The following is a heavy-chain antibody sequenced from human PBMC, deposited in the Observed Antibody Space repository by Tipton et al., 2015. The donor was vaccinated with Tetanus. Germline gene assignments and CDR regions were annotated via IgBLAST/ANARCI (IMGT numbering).Heavy chain of an antibody. CDR3: ARANFDFSKKGPFDS. V-gene: IGHV1-46*01. CDR2: IIPASGAT. D-gene: IGHD3-3*01. Sequence: QLVQSGAEVKKPGASVKISCKASGYTFTSYDINWVRQATGQGLEWMGGIIPASGATNYAHKFQGRVTMTADASTTTVHMELSNLRSDDTAVYFCARANFDFSKKGPFDSWGQGILVIVSA. CDR1: GYTFTSYD. J-gene: IGHJ4*02.